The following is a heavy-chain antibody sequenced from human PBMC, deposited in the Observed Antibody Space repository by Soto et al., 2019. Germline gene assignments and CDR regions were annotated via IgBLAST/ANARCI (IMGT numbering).Heavy chain of an antibody. CDR3: ARMTTVTTYYYYGMDV. D-gene: IGHD4-4*01. Sequence: QVQLVQSGAEVKKPGASVKVSCKASGYTFTSYGISWVRQAPGQGLEWMGWISAYNGNTSYAQKLQGRVTMTTDTSTSTAYMELRRLRSDDTAVYYCARMTTVTTYYYYGMDVWGQGTTVTVSS. V-gene: IGHV1-18*01. CDR1: GYTFTSYG. J-gene: IGHJ6*02. CDR2: ISAYNGNT.